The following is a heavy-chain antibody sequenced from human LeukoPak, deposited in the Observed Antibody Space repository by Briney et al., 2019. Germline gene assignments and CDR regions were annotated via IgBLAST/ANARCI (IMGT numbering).Heavy chain of an antibody. CDR3: ARVATIFGVVSYYYYYMDV. CDR1: GCTFTSYD. J-gene: IGHJ6*03. V-gene: IGHV1-8*01. Sequence: ASVKVSCKASGCTFTSYDINWVRQATGQGLEWMGWMNPNSGNTGYAQKFQGRVTMTRNTSISTAYMELSSLRSEDTAVYYCARVATIFGVVSYYYYYMDVWGKGTTVTVSS. D-gene: IGHD3-3*01. CDR2: MNPNSGNT.